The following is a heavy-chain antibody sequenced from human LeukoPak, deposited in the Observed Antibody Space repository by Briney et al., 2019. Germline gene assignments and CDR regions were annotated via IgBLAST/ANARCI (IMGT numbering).Heavy chain of an antibody. J-gene: IGHJ6*03. CDR2: ISGSGDST. CDR1: GFTFSSYA. V-gene: IGHV3-23*01. CDR3: ARGDYYASGSYYRTFYYMDV. Sequence: GGSLRLSCAASGFTFSSYAMSWVRQAPGKGLEWVSVISGSGDSTYYGDSVKGRFTISRDNAKNTLYLQMNSLRAEDTAVYYCARGDYYASGSYYRTFYYMDVWGRGTTVTISS. D-gene: IGHD3-10*01.